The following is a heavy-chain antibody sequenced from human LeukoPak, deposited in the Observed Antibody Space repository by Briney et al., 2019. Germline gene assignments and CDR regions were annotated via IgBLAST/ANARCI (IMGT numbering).Heavy chain of an antibody. D-gene: IGHD5-24*01. CDR3: AKSGYNRFDY. J-gene: IGHJ4*02. Sequence: GGSLRLSCAASGFTFSSSAMSWVRQAPGTGLEWVSSISGSGSGGSTYYADSVKGRFTISRDNSKNTLYLQMNSLRAEDTAVYYCAKSGYNRFDYWGQGTLVTVSS. V-gene: IGHV3-23*01. CDR1: GFTFSSSA. CDR2: ISGSGSGGST.